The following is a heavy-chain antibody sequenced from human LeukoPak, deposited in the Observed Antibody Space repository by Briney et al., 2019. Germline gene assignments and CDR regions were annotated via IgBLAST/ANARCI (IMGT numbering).Heavy chain of an antibody. CDR3: ARHTAKVVGATGIDY. CDR1: GYSFTSYW. Sequence: AESLKISCKGSGYSFTSYWIGWVRQMPGKGLEWMVIIYPGDSDTRYSPSFQGQVTISADKSISTAYLQWSSLKASDTAMYYCARHTAKVVGATGIDYWGQGTLVTVSS. D-gene: IGHD1-26*01. V-gene: IGHV5-51*01. CDR2: IYPGDSDT. J-gene: IGHJ4*02.